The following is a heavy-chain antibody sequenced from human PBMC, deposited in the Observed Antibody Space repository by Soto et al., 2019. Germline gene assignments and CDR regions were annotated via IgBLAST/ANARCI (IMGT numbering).Heavy chain of an antibody. CDR3: ARRRQADYYYMDV. J-gene: IGHJ6*03. Sequence: GASVKVSCKASGYTFTSYAMHWVRQAPGQRLEWMGWINAGNGNTKYSQKFQGRVTITRDTSASTAYMELSSLRPEDMAVYFCARRRQADYYYMDVWGKGTTVTVSS. CDR2: INAGNGNT. V-gene: IGHV1-3*03. CDR1: GYTFTSYA.